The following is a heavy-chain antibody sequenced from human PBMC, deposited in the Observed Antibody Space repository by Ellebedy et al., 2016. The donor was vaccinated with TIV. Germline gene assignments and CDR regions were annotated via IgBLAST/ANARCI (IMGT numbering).Heavy chain of an antibody. Sequence: MPSETLSLTCTVSGGSISSGGYYWSWIRQHPGKGLEWIGYIYYSGSTYYNPSLKSRVTISVDTSKNQFSLKLSSVTAADTAVYYCARAHGKKGSDDYWGQGTLVTVSS. D-gene: IGHD1-14*01. CDR3: ARAHGKKGSDDY. V-gene: IGHV4-31*03. CDR2: IYYSGST. J-gene: IGHJ4*02. CDR1: GGSISSGGYY.